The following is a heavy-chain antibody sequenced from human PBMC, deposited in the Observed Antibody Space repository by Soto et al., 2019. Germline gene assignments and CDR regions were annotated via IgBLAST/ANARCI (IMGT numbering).Heavy chain of an antibody. J-gene: IGHJ2*01. CDR1: GGTFSSYT. CDR3: ARGNHRWLQLWYFDL. D-gene: IGHD5-12*01. V-gene: IGHV1-69*12. Sequence: QVQLVQSGAEVKKPGSSVTVSCKASGGTFSSYTISWVRQAPGQGLEWMGWIIPIFGTANYAQKFQGRVTITADESTSTAYMELSSLRSEDTAVYYCARGNHRWLQLWYFDLWGSGTLVTVSS. CDR2: IIPIFGTA.